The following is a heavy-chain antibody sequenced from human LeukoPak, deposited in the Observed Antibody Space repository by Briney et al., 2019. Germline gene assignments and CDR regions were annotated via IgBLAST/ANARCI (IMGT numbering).Heavy chain of an antibody. J-gene: IGHJ3*02. V-gene: IGHV3-15*01. D-gene: IGHD3-16*02. CDR1: GFTFSNAW. CDR3: ARAYITFGGVIVINDAFDI. CDR2: IKSKTDGGTT. Sequence: GGSLRLSCAASGFTFSNAWMSWVRQAPGKGLEWVGRIKSKTDGGTTDYAAPVKGRFTISRDDSKNTLYLQMNSLKTEDTAVYYCARAYITFGGVIVINDAFDIWGQGTMVTVSS.